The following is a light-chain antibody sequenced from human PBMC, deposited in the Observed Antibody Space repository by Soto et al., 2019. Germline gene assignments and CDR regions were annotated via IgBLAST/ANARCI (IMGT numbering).Light chain of an antibody. J-gene: IGKJ4*01. V-gene: IGKV3-20*01. Sequence: EIVLTQSPATLSLSPGERATLSCRASQSVSSNNLAWYQQRPGQAPRVVIYGASGRATGIPDRFSGSGSGTDFTLTISRLEPEDLAVYYCQQYGSSPLTFGGGTKVDIK. CDR2: GAS. CDR3: QQYGSSPLT. CDR1: QSVSSNN.